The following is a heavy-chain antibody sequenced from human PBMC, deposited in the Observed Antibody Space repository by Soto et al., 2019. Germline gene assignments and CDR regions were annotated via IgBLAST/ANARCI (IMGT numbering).Heavy chain of an antibody. CDR1: GGTFSRYA. Sequence: QVQLVQSGAEVKKPGSSVKVSCKASGGTFSRYAISWVRQAPGQGLEWMGGIIPIFGTANYAQKFQGRVTITADESTSTAYMELSSLRSEDTAVYYCARASIAARPGSWSYAFDIWGQGTMVTVSS. CDR2: IIPIFGTA. J-gene: IGHJ3*02. V-gene: IGHV1-69*01. CDR3: ARASIAARPGSWSYAFDI. D-gene: IGHD6-6*01.